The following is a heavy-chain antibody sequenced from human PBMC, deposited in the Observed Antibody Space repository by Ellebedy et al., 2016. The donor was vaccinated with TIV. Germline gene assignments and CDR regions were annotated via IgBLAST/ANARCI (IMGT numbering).Heavy chain of an antibody. V-gene: IGHV3-33*01. D-gene: IGHD1-1*01. CDR3: ARAALEY. CDR1: GFTFSSYG. CDR2: IWYDGSNK. Sequence: GESLKISCAASGFTFSSYGMHWVRQAPGKGLEWVAVIWYDGSNKYYADSVKGRFTISRDNSKNTLYLQMNSLRAEDTAVYYCARAALEYWGQGTLVTVSP. J-gene: IGHJ4*02.